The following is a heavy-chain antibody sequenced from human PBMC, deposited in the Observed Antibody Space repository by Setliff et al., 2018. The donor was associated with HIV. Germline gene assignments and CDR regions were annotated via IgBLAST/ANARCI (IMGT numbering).Heavy chain of an antibody. CDR1: GDTFRNYA. Sequence: GASVKVSCKVSGDTFRNYALNWVRQAPGQGLEWMGGIIPPVGAAVYAQNFQGRVTMTRDTSISTAYMNLSGLRSNDTAVYYCTRGTAVADTNTQPFKYWGQGALVTSPQ. J-gene: IGHJ4*02. V-gene: IGHV1-2*02. D-gene: IGHD6-19*01. CDR2: IIPPVGAA. CDR3: TRGTAVADTNTQPFKY.